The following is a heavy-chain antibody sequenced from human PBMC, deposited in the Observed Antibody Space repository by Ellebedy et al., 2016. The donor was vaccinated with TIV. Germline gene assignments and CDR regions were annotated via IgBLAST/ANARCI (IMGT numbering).Heavy chain of an antibody. Sequence: PGGSLRLSCAASGFTFSDYGMTWVRQAPGKGLEWVAYITSTGSYLYYADSVKGRFPISRDNARNSQYLQMNSLRVEDTDVYYCARDVFYKDYDASWGQGTLVTVSS. D-gene: IGHD1-1*01. CDR3: ARDVFYKDYDAS. CDR1: GFTFSDYG. V-gene: IGHV3-21*01. CDR2: ITSTGSYL. J-gene: IGHJ4*02.